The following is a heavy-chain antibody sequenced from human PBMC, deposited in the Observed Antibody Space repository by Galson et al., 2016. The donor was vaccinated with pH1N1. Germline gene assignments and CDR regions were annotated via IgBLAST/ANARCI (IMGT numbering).Heavy chain of an antibody. Sequence: SETLSLTCTVYGGSFSDYYWSWIRQPPGKGLEWIGEVNPSGSTTYNPSRNSRVIISADTPRNQFSLKLTSVTAADTAVYFCARVDFGGKLGDWGQGTQVTVSS. CDR3: ARVDFGGKLGD. J-gene: IGHJ4*02. CDR1: GGSFSDYY. V-gene: IGHV4-34*01. CDR2: VNPSGST. D-gene: IGHD3-10*01.